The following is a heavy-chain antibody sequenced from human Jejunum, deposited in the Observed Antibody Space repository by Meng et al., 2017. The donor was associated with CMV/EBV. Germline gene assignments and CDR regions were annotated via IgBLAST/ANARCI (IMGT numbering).Heavy chain of an antibody. J-gene: IGHJ6*02. D-gene: IGHD1-1*01. Sequence: FTSYEFNWVRQAPGKGLEWVSYIATGDRFGARTTYYADSVKGRFTISRDSARNSLYLQMNSLRAEDTALYYCAKEHLEYYYGMDVWGQGTTVTVSS. V-gene: IGHV3-48*03. CDR2: IATGDRFGARTT. CDR3: AKEHLEYYYGMDV. CDR1: FTSYE.